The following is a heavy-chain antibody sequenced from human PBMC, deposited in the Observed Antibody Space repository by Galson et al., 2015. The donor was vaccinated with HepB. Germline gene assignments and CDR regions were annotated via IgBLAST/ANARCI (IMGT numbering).Heavy chain of an antibody. CDR2: IYPGDSDT. CDR3: ARVPRYVEMATSYYFDY. J-gene: IGHJ4*02. D-gene: IGHD5-24*01. CDR1: GYSFTSYW. Sequence: QSGAEVKKPGESLKISCKGSGYSFTSYWIGWVRQMPGKGLEWMGIIYPGDSDTRYSPSFQGQVTISADKSISTAYLQWSSLKASDTAMYYCARVPRYVEMATSYYFDYWGQGTLVTVSS. V-gene: IGHV5-51*01.